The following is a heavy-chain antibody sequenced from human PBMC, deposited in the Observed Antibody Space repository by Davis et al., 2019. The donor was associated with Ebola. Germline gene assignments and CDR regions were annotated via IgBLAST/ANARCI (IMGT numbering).Heavy chain of an antibody. CDR2: INPNSGGT. V-gene: IGHV1-2*04. CDR1: GYTFTGYY. CDR3: ARGLVRMDYYYGMDV. J-gene: IGHJ6*02. Sequence: AASVKVSCKASGYTFTGYYMHWVRQAPGQGLEWMGWINPNSGGTNYAQKFQGWVTMTRDTSISTAYMELSRLRSDDTAVYYCARGLVRMDYYYGMDVWGQGTTVTVSS. D-gene: IGHD6-6*01.